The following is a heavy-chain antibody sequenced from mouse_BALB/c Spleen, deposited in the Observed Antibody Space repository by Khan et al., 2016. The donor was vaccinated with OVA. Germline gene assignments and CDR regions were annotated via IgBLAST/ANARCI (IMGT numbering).Heavy chain of an antibody. Sequence: QVRLQQSGPELVKPGASVKISCKASGYTFTDYYINWVKQKPGQGLEWIGWIYPGSGNTKYNEKFKGKATLTVDTSSSTAYMQLSSLTSEDTAVYFCARATGTYAMDYWGQGTSVTVSS. V-gene: IGHV1-84*02. J-gene: IGHJ4*01. CDR2: IYPGSGNT. CDR3: ARATGTYAMDY. D-gene: IGHD4-1*01. CDR1: GYTFTDYY.